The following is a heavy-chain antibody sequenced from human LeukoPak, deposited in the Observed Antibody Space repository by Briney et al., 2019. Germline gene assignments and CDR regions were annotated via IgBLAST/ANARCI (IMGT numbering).Heavy chain of an antibody. CDR3: AREVYDSSGFLVDY. CDR1: GFTFSSYW. J-gene: IGHJ4*02. Sequence: PGGSLRLSCAASGFTFSSYWMSWVRQAPGKGLEWVANIKQDGSEKYYVDSVKGRFTISRDNAKNSLYLQMNSMRDEDTAVYYCAREVYDSSGFLVDYWGQGTLVTVSS. V-gene: IGHV3-7*05. D-gene: IGHD3-22*01. CDR2: IKQDGSEK.